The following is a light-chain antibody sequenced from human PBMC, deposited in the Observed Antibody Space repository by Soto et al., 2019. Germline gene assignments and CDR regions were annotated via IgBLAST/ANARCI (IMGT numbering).Light chain of an antibody. CDR3: QHPKWA. CDR2: AAS. J-gene: IGKJ1*01. V-gene: IGKV1-9*01. Sequence: IPLTQSPSSLSASVGDRVTITCRASQDISGYVAWYQQRPGRAPKLLIYAASALQTGVPSRFSGSGSGTDFTLTITSLQPEDFGTYYCQHPKWAFGQGTTVEI. CDR1: QDISGY.